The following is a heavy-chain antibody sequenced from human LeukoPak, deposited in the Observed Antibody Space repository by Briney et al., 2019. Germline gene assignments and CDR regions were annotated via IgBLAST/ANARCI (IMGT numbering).Heavy chain of an antibody. CDR3: AREVDTAMVTLPLYYFDH. CDR2: INHSGST. Sequence: SETLSLTCAVYGGSFSGYYWSWIRQPPGKGLEWIGEINHSGSTNYNPSLKSRVTISVDTSKNQFSLKLSSVTAADTAVYYCAREVDTAMVTLPLYYFDHWGQGTLVTVSS. D-gene: IGHD5-18*01. V-gene: IGHV4-34*01. CDR1: GGSFSGYY. J-gene: IGHJ4*02.